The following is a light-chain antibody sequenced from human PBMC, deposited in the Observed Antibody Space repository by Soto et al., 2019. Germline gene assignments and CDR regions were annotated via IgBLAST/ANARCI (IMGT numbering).Light chain of an antibody. CDR1: SSDVGGYNY. CDR2: EVS. Sequence: QSVLTQPASVSGSPGQSITISCTGTSSDVGGYNYVSWYQQHPGKAPKLMIYEVSNRPSGVSNRFSGSKSGNTASLTISGLQDEDEADYYCNSYTSSSTLVFGGGTKLTVL. V-gene: IGLV2-14*01. CDR3: NSYTSSSTLV. J-gene: IGLJ3*02.